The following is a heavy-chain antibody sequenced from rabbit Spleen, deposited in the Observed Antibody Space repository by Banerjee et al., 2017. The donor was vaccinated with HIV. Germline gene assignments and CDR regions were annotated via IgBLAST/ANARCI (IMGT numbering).Heavy chain of an antibody. CDR1: GVSFSGSSY. CDR2: IEGGSGGT. D-gene: IGHD4-1*01. V-gene: IGHV1S40*01. CDR3: AREFAGAFNL. Sequence: QSLEESGGDLVKPGASLTLTCKASGVSFSGSSYMCWVRQAPGKGLEWIACIEGGSGGTAYTNWAKGRFTISSTSTTVNLQMTSLTAADTATYFCAREFAGAFNLWGPGTLVTVS. J-gene: IGHJ4*01.